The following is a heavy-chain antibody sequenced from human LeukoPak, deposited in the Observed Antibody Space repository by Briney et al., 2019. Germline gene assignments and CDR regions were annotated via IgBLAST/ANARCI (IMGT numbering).Heavy chain of an antibody. CDR1: GFAFSDYW. CDR2: INLGGSAK. V-gene: IGHV3-7*01. Sequence: GGSLRLSCSASGFAFSDYWMNGVRQAPGKGPEWVANINLGGSAKLYVDSVRGRCTISRDNAKNSLYLQLNSLRVEDTAVYYCAAWGLNNYWGQGTLVTVSS. J-gene: IGHJ4*02. D-gene: IGHD7-27*01. CDR3: AAWGLNNY.